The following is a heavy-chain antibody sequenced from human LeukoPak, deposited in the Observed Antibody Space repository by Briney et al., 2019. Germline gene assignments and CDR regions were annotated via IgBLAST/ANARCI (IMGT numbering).Heavy chain of an antibody. J-gene: IGHJ4*02. CDR3: ARGSTYYDSSGQVPFDY. D-gene: IGHD3-22*01. V-gene: IGHV3-7*01. CDR1: GFTFSSSW. CDR2: IKPDGSEK. Sequence: GGSLRLSCAASGFTFSSSWMNWVRQAPGKGLEWVANIKPDGSEKYSVDSVKGRFTISRDNAKNSLYLQMNSLRVEDTAVYYCARGSTYYDSSGQVPFDYWGQGTLVTVSS.